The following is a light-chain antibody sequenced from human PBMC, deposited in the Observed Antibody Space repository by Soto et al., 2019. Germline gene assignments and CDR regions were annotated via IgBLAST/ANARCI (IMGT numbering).Light chain of an antibody. Sequence: SALTQPASVSGSPGQSITISCIGTSSDVGRYNYVSWYRQHPAKAPKLMIYDVSFWPSGVSDRFSGSKSGNTASLTISGLQAEDEADYYCSSYTNSHTVVFGGGTKVTVL. V-gene: IGLV2-14*01. J-gene: IGLJ2*01. CDR2: DVS. CDR1: SSDVGRYNY. CDR3: SSYTNSHTVV.